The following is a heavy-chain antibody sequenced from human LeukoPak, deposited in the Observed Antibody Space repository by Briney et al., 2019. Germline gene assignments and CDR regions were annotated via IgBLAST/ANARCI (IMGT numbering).Heavy chain of an antibody. CDR1: GYTFTSYD. Sequence: ASVKVSCKASGYTFTSYDINWVRQATGQGLEWMGWMNPNSGNTGYAQKFQGRVTMTRNTSISTAYMELSSLRSEDTAVYYCARAAIRRSRSSSSPIFDPWGQGTLVTVSS. D-gene: IGHD6-6*01. CDR2: MNPNSGNT. V-gene: IGHV1-8*01. J-gene: IGHJ5*02. CDR3: ARAAIRRSRSSSSPIFDP.